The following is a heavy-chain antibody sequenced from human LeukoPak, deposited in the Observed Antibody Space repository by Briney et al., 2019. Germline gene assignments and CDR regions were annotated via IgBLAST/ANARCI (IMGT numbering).Heavy chain of an antibody. Sequence: GGSLRLSCEASGFTFDDYAMTWVRQAPGKGLEWVSVIYSGGSTYYADSVKGRFTISRDNSKNTLYLQMNSLRAEDTAVYYCASGDAFDIWGQGTMVTVSS. J-gene: IGHJ3*02. CDR3: ASGDAFDI. V-gene: IGHV3-66*02. CDR1: GFTFDDYA. CDR2: IYSGGST.